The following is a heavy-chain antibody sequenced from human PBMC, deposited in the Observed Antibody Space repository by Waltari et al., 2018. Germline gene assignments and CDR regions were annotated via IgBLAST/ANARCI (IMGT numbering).Heavy chain of an antibody. CDR3: ARGGWFGRGNDAFDI. CDR2: IKQRGST. CDR1: GGSFSSYF. Sequence: QVQLQQWGAGLLKPSETLSLSCAVYGGSFSSYFWSWIRQSPRTGLEWSGEIKQRGSTKFNPSLKSRVTISVDTSKNQVSLRLRSVTAADTAVYYCARGGWFGRGNDAFDIWGQGTTVTVSS. V-gene: IGHV4-34*01. D-gene: IGHD3-10*01. J-gene: IGHJ3*02.